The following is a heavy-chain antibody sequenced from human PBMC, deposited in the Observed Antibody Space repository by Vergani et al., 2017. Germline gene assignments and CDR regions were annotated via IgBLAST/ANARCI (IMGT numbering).Heavy chain of an antibody. J-gene: IGHJ4*02. D-gene: IGHD2-15*01. Sequence: EVQLVESGGGLVQPGGSRRLSCAASGFTFSSYWMHWVRQAPEKGQEWVANIRGDEGEKRYADSVKGRFTISRDNAKNSLYLQVNSLRADDTAVYYCATYCSARCTEYYFDYWGQGILVTVSS. CDR1: GFTFSSYW. CDR3: ATYCSARCTEYYFDY. CDR2: IRGDEGEK. V-gene: IGHV3-7*01.